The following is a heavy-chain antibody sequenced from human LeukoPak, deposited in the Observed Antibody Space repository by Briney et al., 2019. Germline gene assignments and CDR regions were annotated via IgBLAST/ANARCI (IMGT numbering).Heavy chain of an antibody. Sequence: ASVKVSCTASGYTFTGYYMHWVRQAPGQGLEWMGWINPNSGGTNYAQKFQGRVTMTRDTSISTAYMELSRPRSDATAVYYCARENGYYGSWSQVWGKGTTVTVSS. CDR2: INPNSGGT. D-gene: IGHD3-10*01. CDR3: ARENGYYGSWSQV. V-gene: IGHV1-2*02. J-gene: IGHJ6*04. CDR1: GYTFTGYY.